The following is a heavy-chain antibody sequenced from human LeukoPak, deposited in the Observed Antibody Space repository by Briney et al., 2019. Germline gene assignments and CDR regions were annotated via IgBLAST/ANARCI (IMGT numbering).Heavy chain of an antibody. CDR1: AFTFSRYT. Sequence: PGGSLRLSCAASAFTFSRYTMNWVRQAPGKGLEWVASISSSSSYIYYADSVKGRFIISRDNAKRSLYLQMNSLRAEDTAVYYCAKGRSAAMIEAAFDYWGQGTLVTVSS. J-gene: IGHJ4*02. D-gene: IGHD3-22*01. CDR2: ISSSSSYI. CDR3: AKGRSAAMIEAAFDY. V-gene: IGHV3-21*01.